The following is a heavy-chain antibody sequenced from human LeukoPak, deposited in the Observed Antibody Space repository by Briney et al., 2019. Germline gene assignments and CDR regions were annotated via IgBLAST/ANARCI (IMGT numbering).Heavy chain of an antibody. CDR2: IYSGGST. J-gene: IGHJ6*02. CDR3: ARVGGQGYYYYYGMDV. D-gene: IGHD1-26*01. V-gene: IGHV3-53*01. Sequence: GGSLRLSCAASGFTVSSNYMSWVRQAPGKGLEWVSVIYSGGSTYYADSVKGRFTISRDNSKNTLYLQVNSLRAEDTAVYYCARVGGQGYYYYYGMDVWGQGTTVTVSS. CDR1: GFTVSSNY.